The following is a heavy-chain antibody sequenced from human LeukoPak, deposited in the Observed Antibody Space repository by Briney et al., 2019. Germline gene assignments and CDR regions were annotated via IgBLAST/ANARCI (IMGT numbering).Heavy chain of an antibody. V-gene: IGHV4-61*08. Sequence: PSQTLSLTCTVSGGSISSGGYYWSWIRQHPGKGLEWIGYIYYSGSTNYNPSLKSRVTISVDTSKNQFSLKLSSVTAADTAVYYCARMGARHIDYWGQGTLVTVSS. CDR2: IYYSGST. D-gene: IGHD1-26*01. J-gene: IGHJ4*02. CDR1: GGSISSGGYY. CDR3: ARMGARHIDY.